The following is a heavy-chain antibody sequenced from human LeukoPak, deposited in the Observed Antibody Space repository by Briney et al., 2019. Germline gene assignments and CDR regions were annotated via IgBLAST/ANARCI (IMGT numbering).Heavy chain of an antibody. CDR2: IYPGDSDT. D-gene: IGHD2-2*01. CDR1: GYSLTSHW. V-gene: IGHV5-51*01. Sequence: GESLKISCKGSGYDSGYSLTSHWIAWVRQMPGKGLECMGIIYPGDSDTRYSPSFQGQVTISADKSISTAYLQWSSLEASDTAMYYCARVVPGSYYFDYWGQGTLVTVSS. J-gene: IGHJ4*02. CDR3: ARVVPGSYYFDY.